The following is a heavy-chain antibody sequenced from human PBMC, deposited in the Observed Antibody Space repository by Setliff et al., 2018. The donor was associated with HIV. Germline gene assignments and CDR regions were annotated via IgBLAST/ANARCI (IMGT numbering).Heavy chain of an antibody. J-gene: IGHJ4*02. CDR2: MSTYNGNT. V-gene: IGHV1-18*01. CDR3: ARSEGQWLRPEGALCDY. CDR1: GYTFTSYD. D-gene: IGHD5-12*01. Sequence: ASVKVSCKASGYTFTSYDISWVRQAPGQGLEWVGWMSTYNGNTNYAQKVQGRVTMTTDTSTSTAYMELRSLRSDDTAVYYCARSEGQWLRPEGALCDYWGQGTLVTV.